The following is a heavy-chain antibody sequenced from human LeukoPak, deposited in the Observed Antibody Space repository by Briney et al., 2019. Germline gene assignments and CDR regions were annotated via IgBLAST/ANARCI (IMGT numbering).Heavy chain of an antibody. CDR1: GDSVSSNSVT. J-gene: IGHJ4*02. Sequence: SQTLSLTCAISGDSVSSNSVTWNWIRQSPSRGLEWLGRTYYRSKWSTDYAVSVKSRITINPDTSKNQSSLHLNSVTPEDTAVYYCARSPGIGYFDYWGQGTLVTVSS. CDR2: TYYRSKWST. CDR3: ARSPGIGYFDY. V-gene: IGHV6-1*01. D-gene: IGHD3-10*01.